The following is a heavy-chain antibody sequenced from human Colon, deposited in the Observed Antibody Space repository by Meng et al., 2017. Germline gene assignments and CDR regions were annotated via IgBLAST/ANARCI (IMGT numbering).Heavy chain of an antibody. CDR3: AKQFRDFGLVTSFDY. CDR2: ISGSGSIT. J-gene: IGHJ4*02. V-gene: IGHV3-23*01. D-gene: IGHD3/OR15-3a*01. CDR1: GITLMNYG. Sequence: GESLKISCAASGITLMNYGMHWVRQAPGKGLEWVSGISGSGSITYYADSLRGRFTISRDNSKNTLYLQMRSLRAEDTAVYYCAKQFRDFGLVTSFDYWGQEALVTVSS.